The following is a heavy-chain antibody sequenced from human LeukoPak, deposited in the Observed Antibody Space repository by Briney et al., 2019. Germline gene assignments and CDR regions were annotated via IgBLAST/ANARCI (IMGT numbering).Heavy chain of an antibody. CDR2: TYYRSKWYN. Sequence: SQTLSLTCAISGDSVSSNSAAWNWIRQSPSRGPEWLGRTYYRSKWYNDYAVSVKSRITINPDTSKNQFSLQLNSVTPEDTAVYYCARVVAAGRPLPVYGMDVWGQGTTVTVSS. J-gene: IGHJ6*02. CDR1: GDSVSSNSAA. CDR3: ARVVAAGRPLPVYGMDV. D-gene: IGHD6-13*01. V-gene: IGHV6-1*01.